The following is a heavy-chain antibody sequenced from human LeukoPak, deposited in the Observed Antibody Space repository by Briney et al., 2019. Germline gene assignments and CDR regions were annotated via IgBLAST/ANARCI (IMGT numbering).Heavy chain of an antibody. Sequence: QPGRSLRLSCTVSGFTFGDYAMGWVRQAPGKGRVWVGFIRSKAYGGTTEYAASVKGRFTSSRDDSKSIAYLQMNSLKTEDTAVYYCVRVVTRVIFDYWGQGTLVTVSS. CDR2: IRSKAYGGTT. V-gene: IGHV3-49*04. J-gene: IGHJ4*02. CDR1: GFTFGDYA. CDR3: VRVVTRVIFDY. D-gene: IGHD5-18*01.